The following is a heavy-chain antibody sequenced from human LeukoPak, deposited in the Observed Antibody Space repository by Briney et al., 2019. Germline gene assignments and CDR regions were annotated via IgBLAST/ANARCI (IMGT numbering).Heavy chain of an antibody. D-gene: IGHD3-10*01. CDR1: GFTFSSYS. CDR3: ARVLSSGSGSYYLGGNYYYYGMDV. Sequence: PGGSLRLSCAASGFTFSSYSMNWVRQAPGKGLEWVSSISSSGSYIYCADSVKGRFTISRDNAKNSLYLQMNSLRAEDTAVYYCARVLSSGSGSYYLGGNYYYYGMDVWGQGTTVTVSS. J-gene: IGHJ6*02. V-gene: IGHV3-21*01. CDR2: ISSSGSYI.